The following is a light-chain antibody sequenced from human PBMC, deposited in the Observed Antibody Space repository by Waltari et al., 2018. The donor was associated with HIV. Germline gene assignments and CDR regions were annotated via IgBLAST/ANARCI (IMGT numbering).Light chain of an antibody. V-gene: IGLV3-9*01. CDR2: RDT. J-gene: IGLJ2*01. CDR1: NIENRN. CDR3: QVWDSSTVV. Sequence: SYELTQPLSVSVALGQTARITCGGYNIENRNVYWYQQQPGQAPPLVIYRDTNRPSGIPERFSGSNSGNTATLTISRAQAGDEADYYCQVWDSSTVVFGGGTQLTVL.